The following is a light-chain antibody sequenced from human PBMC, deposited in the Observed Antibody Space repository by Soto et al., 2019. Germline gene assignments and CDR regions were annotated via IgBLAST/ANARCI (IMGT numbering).Light chain of an antibody. CDR2: EVS. Sequence: QSALTQPASVSGSPGQSITISCTGTSSDVGGYNYVSWYQQHPGKAPKLMIYEVSNRPSGVSNRFSGSKSGNTASLTISGLQAEDEADYYCSSYTSSSTPVVFGGGTKLPS. CDR1: SSDVGGYNY. CDR3: SSYTSSSTPVV. V-gene: IGLV2-14*01. J-gene: IGLJ2*01.